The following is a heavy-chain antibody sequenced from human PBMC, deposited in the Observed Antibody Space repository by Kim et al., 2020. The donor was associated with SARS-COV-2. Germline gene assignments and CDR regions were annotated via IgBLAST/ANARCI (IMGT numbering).Heavy chain of an antibody. Sequence: GGSLRLSCAASGFTFDDYAMHWVRQAPGKGLEWVSGISWNSGSIGYADSVKGRFTISRDNAKNSLYLQMNSLRAEDTALYYCAKDIITRDIVATSGDWG. J-gene: IGHJ1*01. V-gene: IGHV3-9*01. CDR1: GFTFDDYA. CDR3: AKDIITRDIVATSGD. D-gene: IGHD5-12*01. CDR2: ISWNSGSI.